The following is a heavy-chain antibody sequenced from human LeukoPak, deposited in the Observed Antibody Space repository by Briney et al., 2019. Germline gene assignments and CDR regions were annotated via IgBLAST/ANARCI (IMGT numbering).Heavy chain of an antibody. J-gene: IGHJ5*02. CDR1: GFTFSSYS. D-gene: IGHD3-9*01. Sequence: GGSLRLFCAASGFTFSSYSMNWVRQAPGKGLEWVSSISSSSSYIYYADSVKGRFTISRDNAKNSLYLQMNSLRAEDTAVYYCARATIFGWFDPWGQGTLVTVSS. V-gene: IGHV3-21*01. CDR2: ISSSSSYI. CDR3: ARATIFGWFDP.